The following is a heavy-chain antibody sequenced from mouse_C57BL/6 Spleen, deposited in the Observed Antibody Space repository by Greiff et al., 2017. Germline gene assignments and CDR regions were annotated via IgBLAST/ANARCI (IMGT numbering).Heavy chain of an antibody. V-gene: IGHV1-53*01. CDR3: AAGSSYDLYWYFDV. CDR1: GYTFTSYW. J-gene: IGHJ1*03. CDR2: INPSNGGT. D-gene: IGHD1-1*01. Sequence: VQLQQPGTELVKPGASVKLSCKASGYTFTSYWMHWVKQRPGQGLEWIGNINPSNGGTNYNEKFKSKATLTVDKSSSTAYMQLSSLTSEDSAVYYCAAGSSYDLYWYFDVWGTGTTVTVSS.